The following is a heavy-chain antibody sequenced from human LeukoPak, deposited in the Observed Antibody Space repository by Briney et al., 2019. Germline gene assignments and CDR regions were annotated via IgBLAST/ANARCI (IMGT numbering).Heavy chain of an antibody. CDR1: GFDFSSNW. D-gene: IGHD4-23*01. CDR3: VKGGGNVRRYFEY. CDR2: IKGDGIST. J-gene: IGHJ4*02. Sequence: GGSLRLSCAASGFDFSSNWMHWVRHAPGQGLVWVSRIKGDGISTNYADSVKGRFTISRDSSKNTLYLQMNSLRAEDTAVYYCVKGGGNVRRYFEYWGQGTLVTVSS. V-gene: IGHV3-74*01.